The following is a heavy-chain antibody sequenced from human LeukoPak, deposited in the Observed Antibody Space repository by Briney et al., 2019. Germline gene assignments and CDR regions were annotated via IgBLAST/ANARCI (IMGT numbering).Heavy chain of an antibody. J-gene: IGHJ6*04. CDR3: AELGITRIGGV. CDR2: ISSSGSTI. D-gene: IGHD3-10*02. Sequence: GGSLRLSCAASGFTFSSYEMNWVRQAPGKWLEWVSYISSSGSTIYYADSVKGRFTISRDNAKNSLYLQMNSLRAEDTAVYYCAELGITRIGGVWGKGTTVTISS. CDR1: GFTFSSYE. V-gene: IGHV3-48*03.